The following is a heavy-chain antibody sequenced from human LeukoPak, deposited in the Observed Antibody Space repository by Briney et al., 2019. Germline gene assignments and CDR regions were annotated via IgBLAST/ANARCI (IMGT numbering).Heavy chain of an antibody. Sequence: SETLSPTRAVYGGSLSGYYWSWNRQPPGEGAEWVGEINHSGSTNYNPSLKSRVTISVDTSKNQFSLKLSSVTAADTAVYYCARSTEDDIAARLDMGYWGQGTLVTVSS. CDR3: ARSTEDDIAARLDMGY. J-gene: IGHJ4*02. CDR2: INHSGST. D-gene: IGHD6-6*01. CDR1: GGSLSGYY. V-gene: IGHV4-34*01.